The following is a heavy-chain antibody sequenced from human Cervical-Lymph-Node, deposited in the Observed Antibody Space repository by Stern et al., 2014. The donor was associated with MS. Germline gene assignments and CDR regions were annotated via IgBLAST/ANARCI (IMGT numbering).Heavy chain of an antibody. CDR3: ARQRYFDY. CDR1: GYTFTSYW. V-gene: IGHV5-51*01. J-gene: IGHJ4*02. CDR2: IFPGGSDI. Sequence: VQLQQSGPEVKRPGESLKISCQASGYTFTSYWIGWVRQMPGKGLEWIAIIFPGGSDIRYSPSFQGQVTISADKSSSPAYLQWNNLKASDTAIYYCARQRYFDYWGQGTLVTVSS.